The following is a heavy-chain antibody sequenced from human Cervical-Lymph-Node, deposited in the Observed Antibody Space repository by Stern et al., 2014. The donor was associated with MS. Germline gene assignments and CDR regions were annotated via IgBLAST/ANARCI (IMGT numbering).Heavy chain of an antibody. CDR3: ARDASYCGGDCYSGWFDP. Sequence: EVPLVESGGGLVQPGGSLRLSCAASGFTFSSYWMHWVRQAPGKGLVWVSRINSDGSSTSYADSVKGRFTISRDNAKNTLYLQMNSLRAEDTAVYYCARDASYCGGDCYSGWFDPWGQGTLVTVSS. CDR1: GFTFSSYW. J-gene: IGHJ5*02. V-gene: IGHV3-74*01. D-gene: IGHD2-21*02. CDR2: INSDGSST.